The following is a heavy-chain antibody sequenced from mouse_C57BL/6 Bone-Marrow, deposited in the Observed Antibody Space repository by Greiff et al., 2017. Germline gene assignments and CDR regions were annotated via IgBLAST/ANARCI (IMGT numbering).Heavy chain of an antibody. Sequence: QVQLQQSGAELVKPGASVKMSCKASGYTFTTYPIAWMKQNHGKSLEWIGNFHPYNDDTKYNEKFKGKATLTVEKSSSTVYLELSRLTSDAAAVYACARHYDYDPAWFAYWGQGTLVTVSA. V-gene: IGHV1-47*01. D-gene: IGHD2-4*01. CDR2: FHPYNDDT. CDR3: ARHYDYDPAWFAY. CDR1: GYTFTTYP. J-gene: IGHJ3*01.